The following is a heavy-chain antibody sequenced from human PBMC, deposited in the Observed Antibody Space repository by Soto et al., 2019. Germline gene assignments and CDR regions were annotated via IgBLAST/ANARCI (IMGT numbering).Heavy chain of an antibody. V-gene: IGHV3-9*01. CDR3: VSRIPSWVFDY. J-gene: IGHJ4*01. CDR1: GFTFDVYA. CDR2: MYAGGDT. D-gene: IGHD2-21*01. Sequence: EVQLVESGGGWVQPGRSLRLSCAASGFTFDVYAMHWVRQAPGKGLEWVSVMYAGGDTHYADSVKGRFTISRDKSENTLYLQMNSLRDEDTGVYFCVSRIPSWVFDYWGLGTLVTVSS.